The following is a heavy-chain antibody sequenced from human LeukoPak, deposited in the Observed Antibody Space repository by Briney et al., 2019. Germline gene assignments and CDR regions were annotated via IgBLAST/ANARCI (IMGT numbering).Heavy chain of an antibody. V-gene: IGHV4-4*07. D-gene: IGHD5-18*01. Sequence: SETLSLTCTVSGGSISSYYWSWIRQPAGKGLEWIGRIYTSGSTNYNPSLKSRVTMSVDTSKNQFSLKLSSVTAADTAVYYCARDIRPRGYSSGGPNDAFDIWGQGTMVTVSS. CDR1: GGSISSYY. CDR3: ARDIRPRGYSSGGPNDAFDI. CDR2: IYTSGST. J-gene: IGHJ3*02.